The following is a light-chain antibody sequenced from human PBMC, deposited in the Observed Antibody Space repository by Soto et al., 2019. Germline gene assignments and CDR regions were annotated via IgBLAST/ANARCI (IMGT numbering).Light chain of an antibody. J-gene: IGKJ5*01. CDR2: DAS. Sequence: DIQMTQSPSSLSASVGDRVTITCQASQDIDKFLNGYQQKPGKPPKLLIDDASNLATGVPSRFSGRGSGTDFTFTISSLQPEDVATYYCQQYDDLPITFGQGTRLQIK. CDR1: QDIDKF. V-gene: IGKV1-33*01. CDR3: QQYDDLPIT.